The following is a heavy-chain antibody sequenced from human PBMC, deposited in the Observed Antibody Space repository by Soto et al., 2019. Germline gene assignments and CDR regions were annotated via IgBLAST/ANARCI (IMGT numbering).Heavy chain of an antibody. Sequence: QVQLQESGPGLVKPSQTLSLTCTVSGGSISSGGYYWSWIRQHPGKGLEWIGYIYYSGSTYYNPSLKSRVTIPVDTSKNQFSLKLSSVTAADTAVYYCALPAYYDSSGNDAFDIWGQGTMVTVSS. D-gene: IGHD3-22*01. J-gene: IGHJ3*02. CDR2: IYYSGST. CDR1: GGSISSGGYY. CDR3: ALPAYYDSSGNDAFDI. V-gene: IGHV4-31*03.